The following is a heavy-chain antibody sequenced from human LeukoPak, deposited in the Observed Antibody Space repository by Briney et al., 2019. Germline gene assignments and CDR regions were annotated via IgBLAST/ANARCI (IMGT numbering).Heavy chain of an antibody. CDR3: IVFGGSNH. CDR1: GLTCSHNY. D-gene: IGHD4-23*01. CDR2: IHTSGDT. J-gene: IGHJ5*02. V-gene: IGHV3-53*01. Sequence: GGSLRLSCAASGLTCSHNYVSWVRQAAGKGLEWVSAIHTSGDTCYADSVKGRFTISRDTSKNTLYLQINSLRVEDTAVYYCIVFGGSNHWGQGTLVTVSS.